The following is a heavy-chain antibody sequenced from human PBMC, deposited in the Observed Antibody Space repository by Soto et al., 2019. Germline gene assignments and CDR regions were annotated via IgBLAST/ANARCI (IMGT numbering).Heavy chain of an antibody. V-gene: IGHV3-23*01. J-gene: IGHJ4*02. CDR3: AKGLEMGTITPLIPFDY. D-gene: IGHD5-12*01. CDR1: GFTFSNYV. Sequence: GGSLRLSCAASGFTFSNYVMTWVRQAPGKGLEWVSAISGSGGGTYYADSVRGRFTISRDNSKNTLYMQMNRLRAEDTAIYYCAKGLEMGTITPLIPFDYWGQGTLVTVSS. CDR2: ISGSGGGT.